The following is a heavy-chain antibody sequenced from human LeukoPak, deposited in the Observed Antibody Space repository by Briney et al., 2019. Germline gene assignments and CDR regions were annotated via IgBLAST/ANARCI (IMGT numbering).Heavy chain of an antibody. CDR1: GGSFGSYY. J-gene: IGHJ3*02. D-gene: IGHD5-24*01. CDR3: ARHRAEMATITDDAFDI. CDR2: IYRRGST. Sequence: SETLSLTCAVYGGSFGSYYWSWIRQPPGKGLEWMGEIYRRGSTNYNPSLKSRVTISVDTSKNQLSLRLSSVTAADTAVFYCARHRAEMATITDDAFDIWGQGTMVTVSS. V-gene: IGHV4-34*01.